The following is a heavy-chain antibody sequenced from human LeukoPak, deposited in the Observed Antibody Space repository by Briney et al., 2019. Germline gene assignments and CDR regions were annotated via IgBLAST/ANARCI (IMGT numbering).Heavy chain of an antibody. CDR1: GGSISSSSYY. J-gene: IGHJ2*01. CDR2: IYYSGST. Sequence: SETLSLTCTVSGGSISSSSYYWGWIRQPPGKGLEWIGSIYYSGSTYYNPSLKSRVTISVDTSKNQFSLKLSSVTAADTAVYYCARIWFGEIRFDVWGRGTLVTVSS. CDR3: ARIWFGEIRFDV. D-gene: IGHD3-10*01. V-gene: IGHV4-39*01.